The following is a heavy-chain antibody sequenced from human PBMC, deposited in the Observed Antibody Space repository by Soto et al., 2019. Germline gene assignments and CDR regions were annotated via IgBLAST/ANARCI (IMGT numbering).Heavy chain of an antibody. CDR3: AREYYYDSSGYSAALGY. CDR2: ISYDESNK. CDR1: GFTFSSYA. J-gene: IGHJ4*02. Sequence: GGSLRLSCAASGFTFSSYAMHWVRQAPGKGLEWVAVISYDESNKYYADSVKGRFTISRDNSKNMLYLQMNSLRAEDTAVYYCAREYYYDSSGYSAALGYWGQGTLVTVSS. D-gene: IGHD3-22*01. V-gene: IGHV3-30-3*01.